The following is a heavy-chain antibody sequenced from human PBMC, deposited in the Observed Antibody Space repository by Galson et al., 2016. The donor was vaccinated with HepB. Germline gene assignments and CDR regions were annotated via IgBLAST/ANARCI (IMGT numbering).Heavy chain of an antibody. CDR1: GFTFSSYG. J-gene: IGHJ4*02. CDR3: ARRMLVGAGFDY. CDR2: TSYDGSNK. D-gene: IGHD1-26*01. Sequence: SLRLSCAASGFTFSSYGMHWVRQAPGKGLEWVAVTSYDGSNKYYADSVKGRFTISRDNSKNTLYLQMNSLRVDDTALYYCARRMLVGAGFDYWGQGALVTVSS. V-gene: IGHV3-30*03.